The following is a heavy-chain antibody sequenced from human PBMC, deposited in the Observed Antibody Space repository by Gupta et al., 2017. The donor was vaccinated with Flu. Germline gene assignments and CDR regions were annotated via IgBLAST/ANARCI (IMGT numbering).Heavy chain of an antibody. CDR2: ISRISRFT. CDR3: AKNRASGTTKGAVDT. D-gene: IGHD1-1*01. J-gene: IGHJ3*02. V-gene: IGHV3-21*06. Sequence: HWVREALGRGLHGVSSISRISRFTFYADSVKGRSSIPRDNAKNSVYLQMNSRRAEDTAVYYCAKNRASGTTKGAVDTWGQGTRLIVS.